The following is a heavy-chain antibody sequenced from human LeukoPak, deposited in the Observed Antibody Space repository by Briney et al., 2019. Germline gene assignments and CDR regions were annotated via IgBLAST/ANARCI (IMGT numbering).Heavy chain of an antibody. D-gene: IGHD3-9*01. CDR1: VFTFSSFQ. V-gene: IGHV3-48*03. CDR2: ISSSGSIM. CDR3: ARTPTYYDILTDYPYYFDY. Sequence: GGSLRLSCVASVFTFSSFQMNWVRQAPGKGLEWVSYISSSGSIMFYADSVKGRFTISRDNAKNSLYLHMNSLRAEDTAVYYCARTPTYYDILTDYPYYFDYWGQGTLVTVSS. J-gene: IGHJ4*02.